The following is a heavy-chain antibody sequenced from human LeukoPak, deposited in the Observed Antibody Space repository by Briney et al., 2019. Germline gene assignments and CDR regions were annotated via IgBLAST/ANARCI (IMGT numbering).Heavy chain of an antibody. CDR2: SSRYRRDT. V-gene: IGHV3-74*01. CDR1: GFTVSNYW. J-gene: IGHJ4*02. CDR3: GRQDILTGYYGVDY. D-gene: IGHD3-9*01. Sequence: GGSLRLYCAASGFTVSNYWMQWVRQAPGQGLVWGSGSSRYRRDTNYEDSVKGRFTSSRDNAQNTLYLQMNSLRAEDTAVYYCGRQDILTGYYGVDYWGQGTLVTVSS.